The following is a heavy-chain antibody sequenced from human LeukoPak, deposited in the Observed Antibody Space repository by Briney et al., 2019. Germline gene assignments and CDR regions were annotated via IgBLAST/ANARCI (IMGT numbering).Heavy chain of an antibody. J-gene: IGHJ5*02. CDR1: GYTFTSYG. CDR2: ISAYNGNT. D-gene: IGHD3-10*01. CDR3: ASLTYGSGSYYNVYWFDP. V-gene: IGHV1-18*01. Sequence: GASVKVSCKASGYTFTSYGISWVRQAPGQGLEGMGWISAYNGNTNYAQKLQGRVTMTTDTSTSTAYMELRSLRSDDTAVYYCASLTYGSGSYYNVYWFDPWGQGTLVTVSS.